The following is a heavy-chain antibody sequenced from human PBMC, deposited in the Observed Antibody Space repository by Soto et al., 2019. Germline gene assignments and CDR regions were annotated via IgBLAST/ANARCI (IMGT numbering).Heavy chain of an antibody. V-gene: IGHV3-23*01. Sequence: RGSLRLSCAASGFTFRSYAMSWVRQAPGKGLEWVSVISSSGGNTYYADSVKGRFTISRDDSKNMMHLQMNSLRAEDTVLYYCVKGTSSSCYCSLDYWGQGTLVTVSS. J-gene: IGHJ4*02. CDR2: ISSSGGNT. D-gene: IGHD2-2*01. CDR3: VKGTSSSCYCSLDY. CDR1: GFTFRSYA.